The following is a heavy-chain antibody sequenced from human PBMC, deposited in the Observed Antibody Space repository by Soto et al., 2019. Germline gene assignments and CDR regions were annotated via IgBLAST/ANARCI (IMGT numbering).Heavy chain of an antibody. V-gene: IGHV4-61*01. D-gene: IGHD5-18*01. CDR2: IYYIGST. J-gene: IGHJ4*02. CDR1: GGSVSSGSYY. Sequence: SETLSLTGTVSGGSVSSGSYYWSWIRQPPGKGLEWIGYIYYIGSTNYNPSLKSRVTISVDTSKNQFSLKLSSVTAADTAVYYCARTRATALAASDYWGWERPVNVSS. CDR3: ARTRATALAASDY.